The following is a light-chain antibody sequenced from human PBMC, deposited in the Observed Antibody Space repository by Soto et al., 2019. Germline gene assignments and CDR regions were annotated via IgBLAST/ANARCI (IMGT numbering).Light chain of an antibody. CDR2: DAS. CDR1: QSVSSY. Sequence: EIVLTQSPATLSLSPGERATLSCGASQSVSSYLAWYQQKPGQAPRLLIYDASNRATGIPARFSGSGSGTDFTLTISSLEPEDFALYYCQQYNNWPITFGQGTRLEIK. CDR3: QQYNNWPIT. V-gene: IGKV3-11*01. J-gene: IGKJ5*01.